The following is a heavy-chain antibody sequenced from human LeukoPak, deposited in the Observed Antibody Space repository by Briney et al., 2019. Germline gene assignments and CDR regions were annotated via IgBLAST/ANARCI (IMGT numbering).Heavy chain of an antibody. CDR3: ATGPDTAMVNDWFDP. J-gene: IGHJ5*02. Sequence: ASVKVSCKVSGYTLTELSMHWVRQAPGKGVEWMGGFYPEDGETIYAQKFQGRVTMTEDTSTDTAYMELSSLRSEDTAVYYCATGPDTAMVNDWFDPWGQGTLVTVSS. V-gene: IGHV1-24*01. CDR2: FYPEDGET. CDR1: GYTLTELS. D-gene: IGHD5-18*01.